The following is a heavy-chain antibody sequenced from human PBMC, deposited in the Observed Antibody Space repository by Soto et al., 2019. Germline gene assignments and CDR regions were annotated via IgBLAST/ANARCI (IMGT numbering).Heavy chain of an antibody. D-gene: IGHD3-16*01. Sequence: QVQLQESGPGLVKPSETLSLTCAVSGGPITTTTWWAWVRLPPGKGLEWIGELHHDGTTNYNPSPKSRITMSLTKSNNHCPLKLTSVTAAATAIYYCATQTISYTWGVWGRGTTVTVSS. CDR1: GGPITTTTW. CDR3: ATQTISYTWGV. CDR2: LHHDGTT. J-gene: IGHJ6*02. V-gene: IGHV4-4*02.